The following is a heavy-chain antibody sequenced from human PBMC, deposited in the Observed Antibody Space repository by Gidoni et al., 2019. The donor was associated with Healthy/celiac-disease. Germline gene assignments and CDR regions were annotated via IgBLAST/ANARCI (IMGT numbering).Heavy chain of an antibody. D-gene: IGHD3-22*01. J-gene: IGHJ3*02. CDR2: ISSSGSTI. CDR3: ARQIVVVTAHAFDI. Sequence: EVQLVESGGGLVQPGGSLRLSCAASGFTFSSYEMNWVRQAPGKGLEWVSYISSSGSTIYYADSVKGRFTISRDNAKNSLYLQMNSLRAEDTAVYYCARQIVVVTAHAFDIWGQGTMVTVSS. CDR1: GFTFSSYE. V-gene: IGHV3-48*03.